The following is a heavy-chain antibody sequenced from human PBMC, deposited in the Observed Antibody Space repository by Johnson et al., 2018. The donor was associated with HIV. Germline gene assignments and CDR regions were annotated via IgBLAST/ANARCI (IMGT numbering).Heavy chain of an antibody. J-gene: IGHJ3*02. CDR2: ISWDGDST. CDR1: GFTFSDYY. D-gene: IGHD6-19*01. Sequence: VQLVESGGGLVQPGGSLRLSCAASGFTFSDYYMSWIRQAPGKGLEWVSLISWDGDSTYYADSLKGRFTISRDNSKNSLYLQMNSLRAEDTALYYCAREMGWEDAFDIWGQGTMVTVSS. V-gene: IGHV3-43D*03. CDR3: AREMGWEDAFDI.